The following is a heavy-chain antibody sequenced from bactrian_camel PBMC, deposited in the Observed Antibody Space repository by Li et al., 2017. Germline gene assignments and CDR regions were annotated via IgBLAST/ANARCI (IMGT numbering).Heavy chain of an antibody. J-gene: IGHJ4*01. CDR1: GYTPHKYC. D-gene: IGHD5*01. CDR2: IDTDGGA. V-gene: IGHV3S63*01. CDR3: AADYRTLAPLPLTSVWYHY. Sequence: QVQLVESGGDSVQAGGSLTLSCEQSGYTPHKYCMAWFRQAPGKDREGVASIDTDGGATYADSVKGRFTIFRDNAKKTVYLQMNNLEHEASAMYHCAADYRTLAPLPLTSVWYHYWGRGTQVTVSS.